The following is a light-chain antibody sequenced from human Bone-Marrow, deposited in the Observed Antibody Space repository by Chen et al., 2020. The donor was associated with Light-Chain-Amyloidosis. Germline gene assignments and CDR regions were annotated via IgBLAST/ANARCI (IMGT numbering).Light chain of an antibody. J-gene: IGKJ4*01. CDR1: QPLSSNY. CDR3: QQYGTSPLT. Sequence: IVLTQSPGTLSSSPGEGANPPFRPSQPLSSNYLTWYQQKFGQAPRLLIYGSSSRATGIPDRFTGSGSGTDFTLTINRLEPEDFAMYYCQQYGTSPLTFGGGTKVEIK. CDR2: GSS. V-gene: IGKV3-20*01.